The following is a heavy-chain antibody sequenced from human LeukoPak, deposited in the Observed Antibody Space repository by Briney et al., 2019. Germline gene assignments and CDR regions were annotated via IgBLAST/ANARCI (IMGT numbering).Heavy chain of an antibody. Sequence: ASVKVSCKVSGYTLTELSMHWVRQAPGKGLEWMGGFDPEDGGTIYAQKFQGRVTMTEDTSTDTAYMELSSLRSEDTAVYYCATWIYGSGSYRHFDYWGQGTLVTVSS. D-gene: IGHD3-10*01. CDR1: GYTLTELS. CDR3: ATWIYGSGSYRHFDY. J-gene: IGHJ4*02. V-gene: IGHV1-24*01. CDR2: FDPEDGGT.